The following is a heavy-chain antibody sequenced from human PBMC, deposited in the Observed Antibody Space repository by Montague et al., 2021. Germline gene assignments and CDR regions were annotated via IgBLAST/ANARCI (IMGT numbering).Heavy chain of an antibody. CDR2: ITSDGSDT. CDR3: VRDRPTAWFDS. V-gene: IGHV3-74*01. CDR1: GFSFSSLW. J-gene: IGHJ5*01. D-gene: IGHD5-18*01. Sequence: SLRLSCAASGFSFSSLWMHWVHQAPGKGLVWVSQITSDGSDTNYADSVKGRFTISRDNAKSTLYLQMNSLRDEDTAVYYCVRDRPTAWFDSWGQGTLVTVSS.